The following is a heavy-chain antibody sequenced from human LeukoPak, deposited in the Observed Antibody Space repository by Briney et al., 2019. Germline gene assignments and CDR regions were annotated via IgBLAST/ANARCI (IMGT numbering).Heavy chain of an antibody. CDR3: ARDPLNDILSTYYYGMDV. V-gene: IGHV3-48*04. CDR2: ISTSGSPI. CDR1: GFIFSSYS. Sequence: RGGSLRLSCTASGFIFSSYSMDWVRQAPGKGLEWLSYISTSGSPIYYADSVKGRFTISRDNAKNSLYLQMNSLRAEDTAVYYCARDPLNDILSTYYYGMDVWGQGTTVTVSS. D-gene: IGHD3-9*01. J-gene: IGHJ6*02.